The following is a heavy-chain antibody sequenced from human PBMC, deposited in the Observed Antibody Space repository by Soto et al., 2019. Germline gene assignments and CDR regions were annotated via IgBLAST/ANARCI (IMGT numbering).Heavy chain of an antibody. CDR2: INSDGSST. Sequence: PGGSLRLSCAASGFTFSSYWMHWVRQAPGKGLVWVSRINSDGSSTSYADSVKGRFTISRDNAKNTLYLQMNSLRAEDTAVYYCARVVAVGVFDYWGQGTLVTVSS. D-gene: IGHD6-19*01. V-gene: IGHV3-74*01. J-gene: IGHJ4*02. CDR1: GFTFSSYW. CDR3: ARVVAVGVFDY.